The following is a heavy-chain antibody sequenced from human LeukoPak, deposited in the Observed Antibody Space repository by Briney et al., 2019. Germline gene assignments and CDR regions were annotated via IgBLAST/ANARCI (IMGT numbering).Heavy chain of an antibody. CDR3: ARDAATSVGMPHY. CDR1: GFTFSSYG. J-gene: IGHJ4*02. CDR2: IWSDGSTK. Sequence: GRSLRLSCVASGFTFSSYGMHWVRQAPGKGLEWVAIIWSDGSTKYYVGSVKGRFTISRDGSKSTLYLQMNSLRAEDTAVYYCARDAATSVGMPHYWGQGTVVTVSS. V-gene: IGHV3-33*01. D-gene: IGHD2-2*01.